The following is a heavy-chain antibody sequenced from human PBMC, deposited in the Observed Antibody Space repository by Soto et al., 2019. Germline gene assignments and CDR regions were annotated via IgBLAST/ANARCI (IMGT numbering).Heavy chain of an antibody. CDR1: GDSVSSNSAA. D-gene: IGHD6-6*01. V-gene: IGHV6-1*01. J-gene: IGHJ4*02. Sequence: QTLSLTCAISGDSVSSNSAAWNWIRQSPSRGLEWLGRTLYRSKWYNDYAVSVKSRITINPDTSRNQFSPHLNSVTPDDTAVYYCARYPSSSRDLDYWGQGTLVTVSS. CDR3: ARYPSSSRDLDY. CDR2: TLYRSKWYN.